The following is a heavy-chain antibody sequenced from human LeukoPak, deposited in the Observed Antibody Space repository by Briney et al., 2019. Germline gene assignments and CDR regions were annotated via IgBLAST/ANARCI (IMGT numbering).Heavy chain of an antibody. D-gene: IGHD2-15*01. CDR1: GFTFSRFE. CDR3: TREQDREAAATVIGDS. V-gene: IGHV3-48*03. Sequence: GGSLRLSCVASGFTFSRFEMNWVRQAPGKGLEWISHISSGTYIAYADSVKGRFTISRDNAKNSLYLQMNSLRAEDTAVYYCTREQDREAAATVIGDSWGQGTLVTVSS. CDR2: ISSGTYI. J-gene: IGHJ4*02.